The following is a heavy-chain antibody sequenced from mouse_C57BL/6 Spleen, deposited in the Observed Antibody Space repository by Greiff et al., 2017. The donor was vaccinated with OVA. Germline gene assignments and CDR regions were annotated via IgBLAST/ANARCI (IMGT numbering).Heavy chain of an antibody. CDR1: GYTFTSYW. CDR3: ARGSSGYLFAY. Sequence: QVQLQQPGAELVKPGASVKLSCKASGYTFTSYWMQWVKQRPGQGLEWIGEIDPSDSSPNSNQKFKGKATLTVATSSSTAYMRLSSLTSEDSAVYYCARGSSGYLFAYWGQGTLVTVSA. V-gene: IGHV1-50*01. D-gene: IGHD3-2*02. J-gene: IGHJ3*01. CDR2: IDPSDSSP.